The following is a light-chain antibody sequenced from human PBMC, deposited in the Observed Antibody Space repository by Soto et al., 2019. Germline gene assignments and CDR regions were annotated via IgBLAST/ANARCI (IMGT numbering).Light chain of an antibody. CDR3: QQRSSWPT. V-gene: IGKV3-11*01. Sequence: EIVLTQSPATLPLSPGERATLSCRASQSVYKYLAWYQQKPGQAPRLLIYDASNRATGIPARFSGSGSGTDVTLTISSLEAEDFAVYYCQQRSSWPTFGQGTKVEIK. CDR1: QSVYKY. J-gene: IGKJ1*01. CDR2: DAS.